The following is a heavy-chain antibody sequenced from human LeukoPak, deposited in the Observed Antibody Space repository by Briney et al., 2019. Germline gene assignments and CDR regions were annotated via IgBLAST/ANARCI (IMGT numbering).Heavy chain of an antibody. J-gene: IGHJ4*02. D-gene: IGHD3-10*01. CDR3: ARGGLGSWTFDS. CDR1: GFIFSSYG. V-gene: IGHV3-48*04. CDR2: ISSSGTTI. Sequence: GRSLRLSCAASGFIFSSYGMNWVRQAPGKGLEWVSYISSSGTTIYYADSVKGRFTISRDNAKHSLHLQMDSLRADDTAVYSCARGGLGSWTFDSWGQGTLVTVSS.